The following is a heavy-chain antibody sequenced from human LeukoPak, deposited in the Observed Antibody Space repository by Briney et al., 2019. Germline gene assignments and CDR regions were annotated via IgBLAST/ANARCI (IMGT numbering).Heavy chain of an antibody. D-gene: IGHD3-22*01. Sequence: PGGSLRLSCSASAFTFSIYAMSWVRQAPGKGLQWVSSITSRGESTWYEDSVKVRFTITRDNSENTLYLQMHSLRAEDTAVYYCARDRPNYYGSDGHYYRRDGDYWGRGTLVSVSS. CDR1: AFTFSIYA. CDR2: ITSRGEST. CDR3: ARDRPNYYGSDGHYYRRDGDY. V-gene: IGHV3-23*01. J-gene: IGHJ4*02.